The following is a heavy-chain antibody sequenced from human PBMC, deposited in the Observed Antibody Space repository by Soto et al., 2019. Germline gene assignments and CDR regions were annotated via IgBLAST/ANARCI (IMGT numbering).Heavy chain of an antibody. D-gene: IGHD3-3*01. CDR1: GYTFTSYG. V-gene: IGHV1-18*01. Sequence: ASVKVSCKASGYTFTSYGISWVRQAPGQGLEWMGWISAYNGNTNYAQKLQGRVTMTTDTSTSTAYMELRRLRSDGTSVYYCSRDSPTPTNYDVWSGYDNYYYYGMYVCGQGTTVTVSS. CDR3: SRDSPTPTNYDVWSGYDNYYYYGMYV. J-gene: IGHJ6*02. CDR2: ISAYNGNT.